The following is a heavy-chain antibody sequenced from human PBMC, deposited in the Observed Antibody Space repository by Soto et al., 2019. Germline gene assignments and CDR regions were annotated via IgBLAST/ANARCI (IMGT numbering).Heavy chain of an antibody. CDR1: GFTFTSSA. D-gene: IGHD3-22*01. V-gene: IGHV1-58*01. Sequence: QMQLVQSGPEVKKPGTSVKVSCKASGFTFTSSAVQWVRQARGQRLEWIGWIVVGSGNTNYAQKFQERVTITRDMXLSHAXXELSSLRPEDTAVYYCAADRMYYDSSGYYFNWFDPWGQGTLVTVSS. CDR2: IVVGSGNT. J-gene: IGHJ5*02. CDR3: AADRMYYDSSGYYFNWFDP.